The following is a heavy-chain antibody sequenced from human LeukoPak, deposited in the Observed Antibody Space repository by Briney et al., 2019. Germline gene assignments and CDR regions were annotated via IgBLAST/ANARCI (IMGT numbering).Heavy chain of an antibody. J-gene: IGHJ1*01. CDR3: ARNLQY. Sequence: SETLSLTCTVSGASISSGFYQWSWIRQPAGKGLEWIGRIYTTGGTNYNPSLESRVTISEDTSKNHYSLTLTSVTAADTAVYYCARNLQYWGQGTLVTVSS. CDR2: IYTTGGT. V-gene: IGHV4-61*02. CDR1: GASISSGFYQ.